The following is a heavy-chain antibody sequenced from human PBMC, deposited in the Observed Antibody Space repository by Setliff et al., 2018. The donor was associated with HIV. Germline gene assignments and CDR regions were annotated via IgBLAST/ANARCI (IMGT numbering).Heavy chain of an antibody. D-gene: IGHD4-17*01. Sequence: SETLSLTCTVSGGSISSQYWSWIRQTPGKGLESIGYVYNSGGTNYNPSLKSRVTISVDTSKNQFSLRLSSVTAAVTAVYYCARLHGDFYFDLWGQGTLVTVSS. J-gene: IGHJ4*02. CDR1: GGSISSQY. CDR2: VYNSGGT. V-gene: IGHV4-59*11. CDR3: ARLHGDFYFDL.